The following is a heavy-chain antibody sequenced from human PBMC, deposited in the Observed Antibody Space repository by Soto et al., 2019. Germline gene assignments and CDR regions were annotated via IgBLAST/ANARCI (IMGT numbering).Heavy chain of an antibody. CDR3: ARANYGDNEHTFDY. CDR2: IKQDGSEK. V-gene: IGHV3-7*03. J-gene: IGHJ4*02. Sequence: GGSLRLSCAASGFTFSSYWMSWVRQAPGKGLEWVANIKQDGSEKYYVDSVKGRFTISRDNAKNSLYLQMNSLRAEDTAVYYCARANYGDNEHTFDYWGQGNLVTVSS. D-gene: IGHD4-17*01. CDR1: GFTFSSYW.